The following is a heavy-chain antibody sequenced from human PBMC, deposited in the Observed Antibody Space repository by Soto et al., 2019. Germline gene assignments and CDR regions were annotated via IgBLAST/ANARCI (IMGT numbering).Heavy chain of an antibody. Sequence: SETLSLTVAVYGGSFRGYYWSWIRQPPGKGLEWIGEINHSGSTNYNPSLKSRVTISVDTSKSQFSLKLSSVTAADTAVYYCARNYATSYYYDRSGYYHDAFDIWGQGTMVTVSS. CDR2: INHSGST. D-gene: IGHD3-22*01. CDR3: ARNYATSYYYDRSGYYHDAFDI. V-gene: IGHV4-34*01. J-gene: IGHJ3*02. CDR1: GGSFRGYY.